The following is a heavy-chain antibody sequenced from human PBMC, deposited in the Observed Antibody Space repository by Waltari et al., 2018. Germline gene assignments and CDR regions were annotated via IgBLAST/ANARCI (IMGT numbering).Heavy chain of an antibody. CDR1: GFTFSSHW. CDR2: RKQDGREK. Sequence: EVQLVESGGGLVQPGGSLRLSCAASGFTFSSHWMSWVGQAPGKGVGWVANRKQDGREKYYVDAVEGRFTISRDNAKTSLSLQMNSLRADDTAVYYCARGTYTVTTKGYFDYWGQGTLVTVSS. V-gene: IGHV3-7*01. J-gene: IGHJ4*02. D-gene: IGHD4-17*01. CDR3: ARGTYTVTTKGYFDY.